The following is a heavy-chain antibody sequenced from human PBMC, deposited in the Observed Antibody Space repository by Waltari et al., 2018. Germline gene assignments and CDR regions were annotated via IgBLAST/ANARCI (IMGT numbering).Heavy chain of an antibody. CDR2: SSWDGGST. D-gene: IGHD6-6*01. V-gene: IGHV3-43*01. CDR1: GFTLDEYA. J-gene: IGHJ4*02. CDR3: AKDTRSSSSKAGTNYYFDY. Sequence: EVQLVESGGVVVQPGESLRISCAASGFTLDEYAMHWVRHAPGEGVEWFSLSSWDGGSTYYADSVNGRFTISRDNSKNSLYLQMNSLRTEDTALYYCAKDTRSSSSKAGTNYYFDYWGQGTLVTVSS.